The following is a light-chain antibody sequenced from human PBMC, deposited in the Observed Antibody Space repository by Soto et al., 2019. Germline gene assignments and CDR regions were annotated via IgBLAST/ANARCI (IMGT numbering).Light chain of an antibody. Sequence: EIVMTQSPATLSVSPGERATLSGRASQSLNDNLAWYQQRPGQAPRLLIYRASTRATGVPGRFSASGSGTEFTLTISSLQSEDSAVYYCHQYSHWPPWTFGPGTKVEIK. CDR2: RAS. V-gene: IGKV3-15*01. CDR1: QSLNDN. CDR3: HQYSHWPPWT. J-gene: IGKJ1*01.